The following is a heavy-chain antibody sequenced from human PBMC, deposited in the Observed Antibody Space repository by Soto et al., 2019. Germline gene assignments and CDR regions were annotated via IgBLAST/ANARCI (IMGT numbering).Heavy chain of an antibody. D-gene: IGHD6-13*01. CDR1: GGSISSGGYY. CDR2: IYYSGST. V-gene: IGHV4-31*03. CDR3: AREGIAAAGTTNWFDP. Sequence: PSETLSLTCTVSGGSISSGGYYWSWIRQHPGKGLEWIGYIYYSGSTYYNPSLKSRVTISVDTSKNQFSPKLSSVTAADTAVYYCAREGIAAAGTTNWFDPWGQGTLVTVSS. J-gene: IGHJ5*02.